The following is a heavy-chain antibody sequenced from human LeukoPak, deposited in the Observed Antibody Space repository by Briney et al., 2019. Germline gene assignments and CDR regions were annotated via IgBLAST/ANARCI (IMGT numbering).Heavy chain of an antibody. V-gene: IGHV1-2*02. Sequence: ASVKVSCKASGYTFTGYYMHWVRQAPGQGLEWMGWINPNSGGTNYAQKFQGRVTMTRDTSISTAYMELSRLRSDDTAVYYCAGEYHSSGYYSLDYWGQGTLVTVSS. CDR2: INPNSGGT. CDR3: AGEYHSSGYYSLDY. D-gene: IGHD3-22*01. J-gene: IGHJ4*02. CDR1: GYTFTGYY.